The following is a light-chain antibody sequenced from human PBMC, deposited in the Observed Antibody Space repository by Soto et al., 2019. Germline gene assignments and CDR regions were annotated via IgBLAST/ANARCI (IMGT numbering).Light chain of an antibody. CDR1: SGSIASNY. Sequence: NFMLTQPHSVSESPGKTVTISCTRSSGSIASNYVQGYQQRPGSAPTTVIYEDNQRPSGVPDRFSGSIDSSSNSATLTISGLNTADEAHYYCQSSDSSNLVFGGGPKLTVL. V-gene: IGLV6-57*04. CDR3: QSSDSSNLV. J-gene: IGLJ2*01. CDR2: EDN.